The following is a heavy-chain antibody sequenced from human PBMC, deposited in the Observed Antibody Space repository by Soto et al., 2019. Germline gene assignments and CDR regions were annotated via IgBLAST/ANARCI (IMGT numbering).Heavy chain of an antibody. Sequence: QVQLVESGGGVVQPGGSLRLSCVVSESIFTGYGMHWVRQAPGKGLDWVAVIWYDGGNKYYADSVKGRFTISRDNSKNTLFLQMDSLRAEDTAVYYCVRDGIGGTPFRGYLDYWGQGGLVTVSS. D-gene: IGHD2-15*01. CDR3: VRDGIGGTPFRGYLDY. V-gene: IGHV3-33*01. J-gene: IGHJ4*02. CDR2: IWYDGGNK. CDR1: ESIFTGYG.